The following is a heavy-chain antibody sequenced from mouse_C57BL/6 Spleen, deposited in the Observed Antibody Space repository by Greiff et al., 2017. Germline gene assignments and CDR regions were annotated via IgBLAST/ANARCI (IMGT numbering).Heavy chain of an antibody. V-gene: IGHV1-15*01. CDR2: IDPETGGT. J-gene: IGHJ4*01. CDR3: TRRITTDAMDY. D-gene: IGHD1-1*01. Sequence: QVQLQQSGAELVRPGASVTLSCKASGYTFTDYEMHWVKQTPVHGLEWIGAIDPETGGTAYKQKFKGKAILTADKSSSTAYMELRSLTSEDSAVYYCTRRITTDAMDYWGQGTSVTVSS. CDR1: GYTFTDYE.